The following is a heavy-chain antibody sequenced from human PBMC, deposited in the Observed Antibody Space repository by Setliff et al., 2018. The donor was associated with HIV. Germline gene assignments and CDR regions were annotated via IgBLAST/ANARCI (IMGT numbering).Heavy chain of an antibody. Sequence: GGSLRLSCAASGFIFSNYAMQWVRQALGKGLEWVAAITSDGSNEYYADSVKGRFTISRDNSKNTLYVQMNSLRVEDTAVYYCARDQLAMVRRNGMDVWGQGTTVTVS. CDR1: GFIFSNYA. CDR3: ARDQLAMVRRNGMDV. D-gene: IGHD3-10*01. J-gene: IGHJ6*02. CDR2: ITSDGSNE. V-gene: IGHV3-30*04.